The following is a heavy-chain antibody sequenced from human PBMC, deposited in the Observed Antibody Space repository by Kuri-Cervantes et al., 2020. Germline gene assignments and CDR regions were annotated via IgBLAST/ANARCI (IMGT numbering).Heavy chain of an antibody. Sequence: GESLNIPCAASGVTFSRYSMNWVRQAPGKGLEWVSYVSNSSSTIYYADSVKGRFTISRDNAKNSLYLQMNSLRAEDTAVYYCARDVVVPAAIKATYYYYYGMDVWGQGATVTVSS. V-gene: IGHV3-48*01. CDR1: GVTFSRYS. J-gene: IGHJ6*02. CDR3: ARDVVVPAAIKATYYYYYGMDV. D-gene: IGHD2-2*01. CDR2: VSNSSSTI.